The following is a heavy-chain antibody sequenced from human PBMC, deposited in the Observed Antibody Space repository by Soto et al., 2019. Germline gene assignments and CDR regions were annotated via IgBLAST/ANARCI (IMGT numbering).Heavy chain of an antibody. D-gene: IGHD2-15*01. Sequence: QVQLVESGGGVVQPGRSLRLSCAASGFTFSSYGMHWVRQAPGKGLEWVAVISYDGSNKYYADSVKGRFTISRDNSKNTLYLQMNSLRAEDTAVYYCAKDQGILFAPNWFDPWGQGTLVNVSS. CDR2: ISYDGSNK. CDR1: GFTFSSYG. CDR3: AKDQGILFAPNWFDP. J-gene: IGHJ5*02. V-gene: IGHV3-30*18.